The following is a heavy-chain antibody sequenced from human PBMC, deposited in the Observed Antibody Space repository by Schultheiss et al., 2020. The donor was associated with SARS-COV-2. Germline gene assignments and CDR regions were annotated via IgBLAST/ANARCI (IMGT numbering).Heavy chain of an antibody. Sequence: SVKVSCKASGFTFTSSAVQWVRQARGQRLEWIGWIVVGSGNTNYAQKFQERVTITRDMSTSTAYMELSSLRSEDTAVYYCARSRAARTNYYYYGMDVWGQGTTVTVSS. CDR1: GFTFTSSA. D-gene: IGHD6-6*01. J-gene: IGHJ6*02. CDR3: ARSRAARTNYYYYGMDV. CDR2: IVVGSGNT. V-gene: IGHV1-58*01.